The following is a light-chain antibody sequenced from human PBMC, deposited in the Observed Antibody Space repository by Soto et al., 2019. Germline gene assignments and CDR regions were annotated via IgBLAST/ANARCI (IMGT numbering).Light chain of an antibody. V-gene: IGKV3-15*01. Sequence: EIVMTQSPVTLSVSAGERATLSCSASQSISTNLAWYQQKAGQAPRLLIYAASTRANGIPARFSGSGSGTDFTLTINSLQYEDFAVYYCQQYNNWLYTFGQGTKVDIK. J-gene: IGKJ2*01. CDR2: AAS. CDR3: QQYNNWLYT. CDR1: QSISTN.